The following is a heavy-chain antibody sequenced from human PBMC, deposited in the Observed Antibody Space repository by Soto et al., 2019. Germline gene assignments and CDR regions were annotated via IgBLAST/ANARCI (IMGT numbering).Heavy chain of an antibody. J-gene: IGHJ5*02. CDR2: MNPNSGNT. D-gene: IGHD2-15*01. Sequence: GASVKVSCKASGYTFTSYDINWVRQATGQGLEWMGWMNPNSGNTGYAQKFQGRVTMTRNTSISTAYMELSSLRSEDTAVYYCAKGPPRVVVADNWFDPWGQGTLVTVSS. V-gene: IGHV1-8*01. CDR1: GYTFTSYD. CDR3: AKGPPRVVVADNWFDP.